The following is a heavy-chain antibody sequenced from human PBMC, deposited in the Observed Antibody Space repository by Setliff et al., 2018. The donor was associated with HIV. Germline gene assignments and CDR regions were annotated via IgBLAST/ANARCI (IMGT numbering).Heavy chain of an antibody. CDR1: GFTFSSYW. D-gene: IGHD5-12*01. J-gene: IGHJ6*02. Sequence: GGSLRLSCAASGFTFSSYWMHWVRQAPGKGLVWVSRINSDGSGTSYADSVKGRFTISRDNAKNTLYLQMSSLRAEDMAVYYCARGHSGYKNGMDVWGQGTTVTVSS. CDR2: INSDGSGT. V-gene: IGHV3-74*01. CDR3: ARGHSGYKNGMDV.